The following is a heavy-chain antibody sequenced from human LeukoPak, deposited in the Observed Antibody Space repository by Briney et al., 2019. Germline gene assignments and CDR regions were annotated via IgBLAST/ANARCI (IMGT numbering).Heavy chain of an antibody. V-gene: IGHV1-18*01. Sequence: ASVKVSCKASGYAFTSYGISWVRQAPGQGLEWMGWISAYNGNTNYAQKLQGRVTMTTDNSTSTAYMELRSLRSDDTAVYYCAREAGLLWFGEQRYYNWFDPWGQGTLVTVSS. D-gene: IGHD3-10*01. J-gene: IGHJ5*02. CDR3: AREAGLLWFGEQRYYNWFDP. CDR1: GYAFTSYG. CDR2: ISAYNGNT.